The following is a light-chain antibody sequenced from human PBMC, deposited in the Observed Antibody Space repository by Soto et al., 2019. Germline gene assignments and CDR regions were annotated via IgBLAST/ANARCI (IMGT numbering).Light chain of an antibody. CDR3: QQYYSTPYT. CDR1: QNLLYSSNNDDKNY. Sequence: DIVMTQSPDSLAVSLGERATINCKSSQNLLYSSNNDDKNYLAWYQQKPGQPPRLLIYWASTRESGVPDRFSGSGSGTDVTLTISSLQAEDVAVYYCQQYYSTPYTFGQGTKLEIK. V-gene: IGKV4-1*01. CDR2: WAS. J-gene: IGKJ2*01.